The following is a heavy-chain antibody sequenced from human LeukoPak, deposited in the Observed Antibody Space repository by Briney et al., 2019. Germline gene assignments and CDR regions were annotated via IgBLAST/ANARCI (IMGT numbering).Heavy chain of an antibody. J-gene: IGHJ5*02. CDR1: GGSFSGYY. Sequence: PSETLSLTCAVYGGSFSGYYWSWIRQPPGKGLEWIGEINHSGSINYNPSLKSRVTISVDTSKNQFSLKLSSVTAADTAVYYCARGRYSGYDQTLYWFDPWGQGTLVTVSS. V-gene: IGHV4-34*01. D-gene: IGHD5-12*01. CDR3: ARGRYSGYDQTLYWFDP. CDR2: INHSGSI.